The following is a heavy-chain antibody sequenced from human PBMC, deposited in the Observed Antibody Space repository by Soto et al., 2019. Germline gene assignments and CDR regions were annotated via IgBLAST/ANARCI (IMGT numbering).Heavy chain of an antibody. CDR2: ISGSGGST. CDR3: AKDELPIMITFGGVVPDY. D-gene: IGHD3-16*01. CDR1: GFTFSSYA. J-gene: IGHJ4*02. Sequence: PGGSLRLSCAASGFTFSSYAMSWVRQAPGKGLEWVSAISGSGGSTYYADSVKGRFTISRDNSKNTLYLQMNSLRAEDTAVYYCAKDELPIMITFGGVVPDYWGQGTLVTVSS. V-gene: IGHV3-23*01.